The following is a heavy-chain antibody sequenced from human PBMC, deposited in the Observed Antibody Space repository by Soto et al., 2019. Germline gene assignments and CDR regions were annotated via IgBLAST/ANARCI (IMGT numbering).Heavy chain of an antibody. J-gene: IGHJ5*02. V-gene: IGHV4-31*03. D-gene: IGHD2-2*01. CDR3: ARDNMSGSASIFRFEQ. Sequence: KPXETLSLTCTVSGASMSSEGYYWSWIRQFRGKGLEWIGYIYYSGSTNYNPSLRSRVTISVDTSKTRFFLKLTSVTAAETAVYFCARDNMSGSASIFRFEQWGQGSQVTVSS. CDR2: IYYSGST. CDR1: GASMSSEGYY.